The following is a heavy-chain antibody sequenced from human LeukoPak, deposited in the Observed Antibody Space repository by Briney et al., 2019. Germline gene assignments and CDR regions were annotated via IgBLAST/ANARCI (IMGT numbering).Heavy chain of an antibody. V-gene: IGHV3-9*03. CDR2: ISWNSGSI. CDR3: AKDSSATVTNAGFDAFDI. J-gene: IGHJ3*02. CDR1: GFSFDDYA. D-gene: IGHD4-17*01. Sequence: GRSLRLSCAASGFSFDDYAMHWVRQAPGKGLEWVSAISWNSGSIGYADSVKGRFTISRDNAKNSLYLQMNSLRAEDMALYYCAKDSSATVTNAGFDAFDIWGQGIMVTVSS.